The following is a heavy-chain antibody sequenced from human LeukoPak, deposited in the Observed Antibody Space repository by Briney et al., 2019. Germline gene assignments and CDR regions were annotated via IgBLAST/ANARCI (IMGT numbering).Heavy chain of an antibody. J-gene: IGHJ4*02. Sequence: ASVKVSCKASGYTFTSYDINWVRQATGQGLEWMGRMNPNSSNTGYAQKFQGRVTMTRSTSINTAYMELSSLRSEDTAVYYCARVNDYVWGSYRPLDYWGQGTLVTVSS. CDR2: MNPNSSNT. D-gene: IGHD3-16*02. CDR1: GYTFTSYD. V-gene: IGHV1-8*01. CDR3: ARVNDYVWGSYRPLDY.